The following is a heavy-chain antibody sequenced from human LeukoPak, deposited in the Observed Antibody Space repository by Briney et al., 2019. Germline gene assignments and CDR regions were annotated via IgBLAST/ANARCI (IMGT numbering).Heavy chain of an antibody. V-gene: IGHV1-2*02. CDR1: GYTFTGYY. CDR2: INPNSGGT. Sequence: GASVKVSCKASGYTFTGYYMHWVRQAPGQGLEWMGWINPNSGGTNYAQKCQGRVTMTRDTSISTAYMELSRLRSDDTAVYYCARVGMALNPPSMDVSGKGTTVTVSS. D-gene: IGHD6-13*01. J-gene: IGHJ6*03. CDR3: ARVGMALNPPSMDV.